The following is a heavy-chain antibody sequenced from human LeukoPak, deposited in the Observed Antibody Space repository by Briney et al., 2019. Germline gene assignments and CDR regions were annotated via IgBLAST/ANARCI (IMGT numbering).Heavy chain of an antibody. CDR1: GFTFSSYW. D-gene: IGHD2-8*01. V-gene: IGHV3-7*01. J-gene: IGHJ5*02. Sequence: GGSLRLSCAASGFTFSSYWMSWVRQAPGKGPEWVANIKEDGSEKYYVDSVKGRFTISRDNAKNSVSLQMNSLRAEDTAVYYCARIYLKMASASWGQGTLVTVSS. CDR3: ARIYLKMASAS. CDR2: IKEDGSEK.